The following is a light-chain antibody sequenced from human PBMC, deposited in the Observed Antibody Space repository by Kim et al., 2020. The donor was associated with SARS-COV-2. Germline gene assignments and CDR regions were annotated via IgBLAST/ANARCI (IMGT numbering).Light chain of an antibody. CDR1: NIGGKG. CDR2: YDN. J-gene: IGLJ3*02. V-gene: IGLV3-21*04. CDR3: QVWDTSIYHVL. Sequence: SYELTQPPSVSGAPGETARITCGGNNIGGKGVNWYQQKPGQAPVLVIYYDNARPSGIPERFSGSNSGNTATLTISGVEAGDEADYYCQVWDTSIYHVLFG.